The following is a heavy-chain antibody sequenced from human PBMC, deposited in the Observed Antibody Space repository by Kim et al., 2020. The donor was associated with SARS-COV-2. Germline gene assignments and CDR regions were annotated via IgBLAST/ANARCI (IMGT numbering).Heavy chain of an antibody. J-gene: IGHJ6*02. Sequence: GGSLRLSCTASGFTFGDYAMSWVRQAPGKGLEWVGFIRSKAYGGTTEYAASVKGRFTISRDDSKSIAYLQMNSLKTEDTAVYYCTRDKTTVTTPGDYYYYGMDVWGQGTTVTVSS. CDR3: TRDKTTVTTPGDYYYYGMDV. CDR1: GFTFGDYA. CDR2: IRSKAYGGTT. D-gene: IGHD4-17*01. V-gene: IGHV3-49*04.